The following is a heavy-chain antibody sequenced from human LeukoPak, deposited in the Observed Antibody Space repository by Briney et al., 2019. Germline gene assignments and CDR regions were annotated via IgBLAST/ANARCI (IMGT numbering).Heavy chain of an antibody. Sequence: SETLSLTCTVSGYSISSGYYWGWIRQPPGKGLEWIGSIYHSGSTYYNPSLKSRVTISVDTSKNQFSLKLSPVTGADTAVYYCARVIGARRGRHAGWYGCFDSWGQGTLVTVSS. CDR3: ARVIGARRGRHAGWYGCFDS. V-gene: IGHV4-38-2*02. CDR2: IYHSGST. CDR1: GYSISSGYY. J-gene: IGHJ4*02. D-gene: IGHD6-19*01.